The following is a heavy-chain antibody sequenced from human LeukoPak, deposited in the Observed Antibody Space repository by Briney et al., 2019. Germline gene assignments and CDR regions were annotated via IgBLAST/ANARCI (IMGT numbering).Heavy chain of an antibody. J-gene: IGHJ4*02. D-gene: IGHD5-12*01. CDR3: AKDSYGHGGYVRTADY. CDR1: GFTFSDYY. CDR2: ISGSGGST. Sequence: PGGSLRLSCAASGFTFSDYYMSWIRQAPGKGLEWVSAISGSGGSTYYADSVKGRFTISRDNSKNTLYLQMNSLRAEDTAVYYCAKDSYGHGGYVRTADYWGQGTLVTVSS. V-gene: IGHV3-23*01.